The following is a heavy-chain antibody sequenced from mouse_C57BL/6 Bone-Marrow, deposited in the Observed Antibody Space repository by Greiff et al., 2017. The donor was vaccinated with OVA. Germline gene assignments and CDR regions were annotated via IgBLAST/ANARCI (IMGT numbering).Heavy chain of an antibody. D-gene: IGHD1-1*01. J-gene: IGHJ4*01. CDR2: IDPEDGET. V-gene: IGHV14-2*01. CDR3: ARAYGRGYYYAMDY. CDR1: GFNIKDYY. Sequence: EVQRVESGAELVKPGASVKLSCTASGFNIKDYYMHWVKQRTEQGLEWIGRIDPEDGETKYAPKFQGKATITADTSSNTAYLQLSSLTSEDTAVYFCARAYGRGYYYAMDYWGQGTSVTVSS.